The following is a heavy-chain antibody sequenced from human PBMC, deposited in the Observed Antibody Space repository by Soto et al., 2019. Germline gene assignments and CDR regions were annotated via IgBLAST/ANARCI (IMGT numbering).Heavy chain of an antibody. Sequence: PSETLSLTCTVSGGSISSYYWSWIRQPPGKGLEWIGYSYYSGSTNYNPSLKSRVTISVDTSKNQCSLKLSSVTAADTAVYYCARDSQNSYGLGGFDYWGQGTLVTVSS. CDR1: GGSISSYY. CDR2: SYYSGST. D-gene: IGHD5-18*01. J-gene: IGHJ4*02. V-gene: IGHV4-59*01. CDR3: ARDSQNSYGLGGFDY.